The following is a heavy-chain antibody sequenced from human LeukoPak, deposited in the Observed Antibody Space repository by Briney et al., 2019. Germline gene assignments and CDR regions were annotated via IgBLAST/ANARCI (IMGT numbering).Heavy chain of an antibody. J-gene: IGHJ3*02. Sequence: PGGSLRLSCAASGFTFTNAWMTWVRQSPGEGLEWVGRIKSKNDGGTIEYAAPVKGRFIISRDDSKNTLYLQMNSLKTEDTAAYYCTRYCSGSCSYAFDIWGQGTMVTVSS. CDR1: GFTFTNAW. D-gene: IGHD2-15*01. V-gene: IGHV3-15*01. CDR2: IKSKNDGGTI. CDR3: TRYCSGSCSYAFDI.